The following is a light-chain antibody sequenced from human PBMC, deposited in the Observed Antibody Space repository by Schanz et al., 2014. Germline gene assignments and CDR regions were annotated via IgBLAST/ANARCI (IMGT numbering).Light chain of an antibody. CDR3: AAWDDSLNGVV. V-gene: IGLV1-44*01. CDR2: SNN. J-gene: IGLJ2*01. Sequence: QSVLTQPPSASGTPGQRVTISCSGSSSNIGTNAVSWYQQLPGTAPKLFIYSNNQRPSGVPDRFSGSKSGTSVSLAISGLQSDDEADYYRAAWDDSLNGVVFGGGTKLTVL. CDR1: SSNIGTNA.